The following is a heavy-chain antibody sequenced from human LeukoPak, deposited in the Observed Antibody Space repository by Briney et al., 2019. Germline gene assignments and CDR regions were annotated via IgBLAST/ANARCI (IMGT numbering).Heavy chain of an antibody. CDR1: GYTFAGYY. CDR3: ARGSLLGPYYMDV. V-gene: IGHV1-2*02. CDR2: INPNSGGT. J-gene: IGHJ6*03. Sequence: GASVKVSCKASGYTFAGYYMHWVRQAPGQGLEWMGWINPNSGGTNYAQKFQGRVTMTRDTSISTAYMELSRLRSDDTAVYYCARGSLLGPYYMDVWGKGTMITVSS. D-gene: IGHD3-16*01.